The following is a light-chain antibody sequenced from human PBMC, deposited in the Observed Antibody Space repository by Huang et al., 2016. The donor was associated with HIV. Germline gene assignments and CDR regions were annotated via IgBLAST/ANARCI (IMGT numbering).Light chain of an antibody. J-gene: IGKJ1*01. CDR1: QVIGNS. V-gene: IGKV1-27*01. Sequence: DIQMTQSPYSLSAFVGDTVTLTCRAIQVIGNSLSWYQQKPGRPPKLLIYVASTLQSWVPSRFSGSGSGTDFTLTISNLQTEDVATYHFQKYDSAPRTFGQGTRV. CDR2: VAS. CDR3: QKYDSAPRT.